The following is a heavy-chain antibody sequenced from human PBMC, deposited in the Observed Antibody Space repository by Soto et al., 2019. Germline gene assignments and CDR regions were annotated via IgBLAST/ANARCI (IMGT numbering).Heavy chain of an antibody. CDR3: ARPIAAHAFYYYYGMDV. D-gene: IGHD6-6*01. CDR1: GYTFTGYY. V-gene: IGHV1-46*01. J-gene: IGHJ6*02. CDR2: INPSGGST. Sequence: ASVKVSCKASGYTFTGYYMHRVRQAPGQGLEWMGIINPSGGSTSYAQKFQGRVTMTRDTSTSTVYMELSSLRSEDTAVYYCARPIAAHAFYYYYGMDVWGQGTTVTVSS.